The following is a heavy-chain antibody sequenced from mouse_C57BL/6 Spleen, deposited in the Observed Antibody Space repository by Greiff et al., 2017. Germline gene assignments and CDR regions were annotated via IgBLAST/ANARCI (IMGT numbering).Heavy chain of an antibody. CDR1: GFTFNTYA. D-gene: IGHD3-2*02. V-gene: IGHV10-3*01. Sequence: EADGGLVQPKGSLKLSCAASGFTFNTYAMHWVRQAPGKGLEWVARIRSKSSNYATYYADSVKDRFTISRDDSQSMLYLQMNNLKTEDTAMYYCVRGLRLPDYYAMDYWGQGTSVTVSS. CDR2: IRSKSSNYAT. CDR3: VRGLRLPDYYAMDY. J-gene: IGHJ4*01.